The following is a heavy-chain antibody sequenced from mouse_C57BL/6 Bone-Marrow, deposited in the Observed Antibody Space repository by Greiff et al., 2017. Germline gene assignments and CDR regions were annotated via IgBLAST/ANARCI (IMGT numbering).Heavy chain of an antibody. J-gene: IGHJ1*03. Sequence: VQLMESGGGLVQSGRSLRLSCATSGFTFSDFYMEWVRQAPGKGLEWIAASRNKANDYTTEYSASVKGRFIVSRDTSQSILYLQMNALRAEDTAIYYCARDVGDYDGGYFDVWGTGTTVTVSS. CDR1: GFTFSDFY. CDR3: ARDVGDYDGGYFDV. V-gene: IGHV7-1*01. D-gene: IGHD2-4*01. CDR2: SRNKANDYTT.